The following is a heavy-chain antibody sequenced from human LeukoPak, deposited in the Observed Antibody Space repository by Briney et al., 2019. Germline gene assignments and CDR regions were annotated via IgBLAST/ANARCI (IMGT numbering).Heavy chain of an antibody. CDR2: ISGSGGST. D-gene: IGHD4/OR15-4a*01. J-gene: IGHJ4*02. Sequence: GGSLRLSCAASGFTFSSYGMSWVRQAPGKGLEWVSAISGSGGSTYYADSVKGRFTISRDNSKNTLYLQMNSLRAEDTAVYYCAKDQTSGVLISWGQGTLVTVSS. CDR3: AKDQTSGVLIS. V-gene: IGHV3-23*01. CDR1: GFTFSSYG.